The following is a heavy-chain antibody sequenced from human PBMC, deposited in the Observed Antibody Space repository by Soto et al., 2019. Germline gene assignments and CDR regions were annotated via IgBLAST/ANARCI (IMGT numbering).Heavy chain of an antibody. CDR2: IDTSGNA. CDR1: GGSISTYY. J-gene: IGHJ6*02. CDR3: ARYSSNWFQTEGMDV. V-gene: IGHV4-4*07. D-gene: IGHD6-13*01. Sequence: SETLSLTCTVSGGSISTYYWNWIRQPAGKGLEWIGRIDTSGNANYNPSLKSRVTMSIDTSKKQFSLKLTSVTAADTAVYYCARYSSNWFQTEGMDVWGQGTTGTVS.